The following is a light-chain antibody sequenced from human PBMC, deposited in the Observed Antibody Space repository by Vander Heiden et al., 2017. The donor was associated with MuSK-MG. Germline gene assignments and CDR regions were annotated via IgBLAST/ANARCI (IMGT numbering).Light chain of an antibody. Sequence: SYELTQPPSVSVSPGQTASIPCSGDKLGEHFAVRHPQKPGPSPVLVIHQERTRHSGITERGSGASSGSNVTLTRMGTQALEEADDYCQAWDRSTAGVFGGGTKCTVL. CDR3: QAWDRSTAGV. CDR2: QER. J-gene: IGLJ2*01. V-gene: IGLV3-1*01. CDR1: KLGEHF.